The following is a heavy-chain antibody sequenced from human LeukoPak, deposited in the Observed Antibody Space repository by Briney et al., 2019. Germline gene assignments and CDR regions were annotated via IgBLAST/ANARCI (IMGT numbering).Heavy chain of an antibody. CDR3: ARDGSTIFGVVIISLYYYYYMDV. D-gene: IGHD3-3*01. Sequence: GASVKVSCKASGYTFTGYYMHWVRQAPGQGLEWMGWINPNSGGTNYAQKFQGRVTMTRDTSISTAYMELSRLRSDDTAVYYCARDGSTIFGVVIISLYYYYYMDVWGEGTTVTVSS. CDR2: INPNSGGT. CDR1: GYTFTGYY. J-gene: IGHJ6*03. V-gene: IGHV1-2*02.